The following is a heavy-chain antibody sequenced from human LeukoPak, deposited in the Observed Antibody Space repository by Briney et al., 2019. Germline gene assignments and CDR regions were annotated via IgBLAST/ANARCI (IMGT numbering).Heavy chain of an antibody. V-gene: IGHV4-34*01. J-gene: IGHJ4*03. CDR3: ARGTTISETGYFDY. CDR2: INHHGDT. Sequence: KPSETLSLTSAAYGASFSAYYWSWIRQSPGKGVEWIAEINHHGDTNYNPSVKTRVSISVDTSKNQFSLKVTSLTDGDTDVYFCARGTTISETGYFDYWGQGTLVTVSS. CDR1: GASFSAYY. D-gene: IGHD1-1*01.